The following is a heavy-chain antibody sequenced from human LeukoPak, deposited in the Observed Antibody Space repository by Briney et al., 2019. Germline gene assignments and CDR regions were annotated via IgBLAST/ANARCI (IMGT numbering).Heavy chain of an antibody. J-gene: IGHJ6*04. CDR2: IYPGDSDT. Sequence: GESLKISCKGSGYSFTTHWIGWVRQMPGKGLEWMGSIYPGDSDTKYRPSFQGQVTISADKSITTAYLQWTSLKASDTAMYYCARHPDYGDYGMDVWGKGTTVTVSS. D-gene: IGHD4-17*01. V-gene: IGHV5-51*01. CDR1: GYSFTTHW. CDR3: ARHPDYGDYGMDV.